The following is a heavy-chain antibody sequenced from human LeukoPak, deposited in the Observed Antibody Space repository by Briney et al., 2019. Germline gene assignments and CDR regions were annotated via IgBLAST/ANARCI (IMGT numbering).Heavy chain of an antibody. D-gene: IGHD6-13*01. Sequence: GASVKVSCKASGYTFTGYYMHWVRQAPGQGLEWMGRINPNSGGTNYAQKFQGRVTMTRDTSISTAYMELSRLRSDDTVVYYCARGGSSSWYPTAIDYWGQGTLVTVSS. CDR3: ARGGSSSWYPTAIDY. CDR1: GYTFTGYY. V-gene: IGHV1-2*05. CDR2: INPNSGGT. J-gene: IGHJ4*02.